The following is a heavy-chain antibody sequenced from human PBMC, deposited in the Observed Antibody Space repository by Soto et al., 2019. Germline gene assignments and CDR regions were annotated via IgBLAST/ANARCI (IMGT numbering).Heavy chain of an antibody. J-gene: IGHJ4*02. D-gene: IGHD1-26*01. CDR1: GASISRENYS. CDR2: MYHSGSS. CDR3: TRGLFSGSSYSGSWYYFDS. V-gene: IGHV4-30-2*01. Sequence: SETLSITYASSGASISRENYSWRWIRQPPGKGLEWIGYMYHSGSSIYNPSLKNRVTISTMSNNKFSLELSSVTAADTAVYYCTRGLFSGSSYSGSWYYFDSWGQGTMVTVSS.